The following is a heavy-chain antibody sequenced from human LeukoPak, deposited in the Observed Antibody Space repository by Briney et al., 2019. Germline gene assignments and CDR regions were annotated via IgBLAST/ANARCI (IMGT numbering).Heavy chain of an antibody. CDR3: VKDSGSLALNWFHP. V-gene: IGHV3-23*01. J-gene: IGHJ5*02. CDR2: ISGSGGST. D-gene: IGHD3-3*02. Sequence: GGSLRLSCAATGFTFSRYAMRWVRQAPGKGLEWVSAISGSGGSTYYADSVKGRFTISRDNSKNTLYLQMNSLRAEDTAVYYCVKDSGSLALNWFHPWGQGTLVTVSS. CDR1: GFTFSRYA.